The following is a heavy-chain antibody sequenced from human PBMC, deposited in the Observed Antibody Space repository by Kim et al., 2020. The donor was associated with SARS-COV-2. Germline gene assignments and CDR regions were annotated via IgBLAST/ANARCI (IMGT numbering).Heavy chain of an antibody. CDR1: GFTVNNFA. CDR2: DPGGGGRT. J-gene: IGHJ4*02. Sequence: GGSLRLSCGASGFTVNNFAMSWVRQAPGKGLEWVSTDPGGGGRTFYADSVKGRFTISRDNSKNTVFLQMNSVRAEDTAVYYCATAQPLSRGWYVFEDWGQGTLVTVSS. V-gene: IGHV3-23*01. D-gene: IGHD6-19*01. CDR3: ATAQPLSRGWYVFED.